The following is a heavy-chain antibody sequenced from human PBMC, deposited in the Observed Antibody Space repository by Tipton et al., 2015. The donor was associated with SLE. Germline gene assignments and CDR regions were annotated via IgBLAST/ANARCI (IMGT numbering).Heavy chain of an antibody. Sequence: TLSLTCTVSGGSISSGSYYWSWIRQPAGKGLEWIGYIYTSGSTNYNPSLKSRVTISVDTSKNQFSLKLSSVTAADTAVYYCARGRRAAFDIWGQGTMVTVSS. J-gene: IGHJ3*02. CDR2: IYTSGST. V-gene: IGHV4-61*09. CDR3: ARGRRAAFDI. CDR1: GGSISSGSYY.